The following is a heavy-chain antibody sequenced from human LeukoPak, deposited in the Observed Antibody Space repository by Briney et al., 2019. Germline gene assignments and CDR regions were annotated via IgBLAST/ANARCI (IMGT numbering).Heavy chain of an antibody. J-gene: IGHJ6*02. CDR1: GLTFNNYA. CDR3: ATSWGPDTSAVRWGRDGMDV. D-gene: IGHD3-16*01. CDR2: ISKSGDHT. V-gene: IGHV3-23*01. Sequence: GGSLRLSCAVSGLTFNNYAMSWVRQAPGKGLEWVSAISKSGDHTYYAASAKGRFTIYRDNSKNTQYLQMNSLRAEDTAVYYCATSWGPDTSAVRWGRDGMDVWGQGTTVIVS.